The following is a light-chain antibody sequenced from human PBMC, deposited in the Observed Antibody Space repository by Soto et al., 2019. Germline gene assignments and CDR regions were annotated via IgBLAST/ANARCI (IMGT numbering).Light chain of an antibody. CDR2: EAS. J-gene: IGLJ1*01. Sequence: QSALTQPPSVSGSPGQSVTISCTGTSTDFVSYNRVSWYQQPPCTAPKLIIYEASNRPSGVPDRFSGSKSGNTASLTISGLQAADEADYYCSLYTSENTYVFGTGTKVTVL. CDR3: SLYTSENTYV. V-gene: IGLV2-18*01. CDR1: STDFVSYNR.